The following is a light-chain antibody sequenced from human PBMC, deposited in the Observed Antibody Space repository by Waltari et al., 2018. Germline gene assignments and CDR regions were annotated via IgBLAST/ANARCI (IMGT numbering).Light chain of an antibody. J-gene: IGKJ1*01. V-gene: IGKV3-20*01. CDR1: QSVCRT. CDR3: QKYGRLPAT. CDR2: DAS. Sequence: EIVLTQSPGTLSLSPGQRATLFCRASQSVCRTLAWYQQKPGQAPRLLIYDASTRATGIPDRFSATGSGTDFSLTISRLEPEDFAVYYCQKYGRLPATFGRGTTVEIK.